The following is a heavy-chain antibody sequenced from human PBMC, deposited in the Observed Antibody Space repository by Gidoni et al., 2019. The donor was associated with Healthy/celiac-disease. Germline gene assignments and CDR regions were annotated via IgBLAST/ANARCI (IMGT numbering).Heavy chain of an antibody. J-gene: IGHJ3*02. Sequence: EVQLVESGGGLVQPGGSLKLSCAPSGFTSRGSAMHWVRQASGQGLAWVVRIRSKANSYATAYAASVKGRFTIPRDDSKNTAYLQMNSLKTEDTAVYYCTSLPSGSLRAFYIWGQGTMVTVSS. V-gene: IGHV3-73*01. CDR2: IRSKANSYAT. CDR1: GFTSRGSA. CDR3: TSLPSGSLRAFYI. D-gene: IGHD1-26*01.